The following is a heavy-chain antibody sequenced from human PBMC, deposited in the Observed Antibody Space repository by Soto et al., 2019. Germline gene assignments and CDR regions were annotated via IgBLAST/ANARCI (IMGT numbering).Heavy chain of an antibody. Sequence: QVQLQESGPGLVKPSQTLSLTCTVSGGSISSGGYYWSWIRQHPGKGLEWIGYIYYSGSTYYNPSLKSRVTISVDTSKNQFSLKLSAVTAADTAVYYCARAGRRRGRKWLLDYWGQGTLVTVSS. V-gene: IGHV4-31*03. CDR3: ARAGRRRGRKWLLDY. D-gene: IGHD3-22*01. CDR2: IYYSGST. CDR1: GGSISSGGYY. J-gene: IGHJ4*02.